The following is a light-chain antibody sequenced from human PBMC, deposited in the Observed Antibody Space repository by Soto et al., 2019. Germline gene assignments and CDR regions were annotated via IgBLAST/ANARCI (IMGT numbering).Light chain of an antibody. CDR2: AAS. CDR1: QTVNSY. J-gene: IGKJ1*01. CDR3: QQSYSPPPT. V-gene: IGKV1-39*01. Sequence: DIEMTQSPLSLSANVGDRVTITCRASQTVNSYLNWYQQKPGKAPKLLISAASTLQRGVPSRFSASGSGTDFVLTINSLRVEDFASYYCQQSYSPPPTFGQGTKVEFK.